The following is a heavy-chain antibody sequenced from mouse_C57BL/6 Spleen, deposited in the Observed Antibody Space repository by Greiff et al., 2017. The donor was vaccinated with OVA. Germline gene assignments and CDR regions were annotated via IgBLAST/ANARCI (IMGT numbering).Heavy chain of an antibody. CDR1: GYTFTSYW. J-gene: IGHJ1*03. Sequence: QVHVKQPGAELVKPGASVKLSCKASGYTFTSYWMHWVKQRPGQGLEWIGMIHPNSGSTNYNEKFKSKATLTVDKSSSTAYMQLSSLTSEDSAVYYCAREGDYDPYWYFDVWGTGTTVTVSS. CDR2: IHPNSGST. V-gene: IGHV1-64*01. D-gene: IGHD2-4*01. CDR3: AREGDYDPYWYFDV.